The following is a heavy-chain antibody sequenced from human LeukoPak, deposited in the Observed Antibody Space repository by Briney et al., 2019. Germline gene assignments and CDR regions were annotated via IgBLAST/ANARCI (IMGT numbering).Heavy chain of an antibody. V-gene: IGHV4-34*01. J-gene: IGHJ5*02. Sequence: SETLSLTCAVYGGSFSGYYWSWIRQPPGKGLEWIGEINHSGSTNYNPSLKSRVTISVDTSKNQFSLRLSSVTAADTAVYYCARGLGNKAMVRGVIPNWFDPWGQGTLVTVSS. CDR3: ARGLGNKAMVRGVIPNWFDP. CDR2: INHSGST. CDR1: GGSFSGYY. D-gene: IGHD3-10*01.